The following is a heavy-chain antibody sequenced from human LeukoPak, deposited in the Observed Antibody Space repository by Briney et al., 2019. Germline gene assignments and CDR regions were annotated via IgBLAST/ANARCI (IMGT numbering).Heavy chain of an antibody. CDR2: MNPNSGNT. CDR3: ARAPHRNLLLNYDYVFDY. V-gene: IGHV1-8*03. CDR1: GYTFTSYD. Sequence: VASVKVPCKASGYTFTSYDINWVRQASGQGLEWMGWMNPNSGNTDYAQKFQGRVTFTRDTSITTAYMELSNLRSEDTAVYYCARAPHRNLLLNYDYVFDYWGQGTLVTVSS. D-gene: IGHD3-16*01. J-gene: IGHJ4*02.